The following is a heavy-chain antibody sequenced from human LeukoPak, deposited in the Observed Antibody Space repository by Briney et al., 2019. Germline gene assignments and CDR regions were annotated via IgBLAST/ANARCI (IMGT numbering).Heavy chain of an antibody. CDR3: ARVPEGYCSGGGCYPTAGVGFDY. CDR2: IYHSGST. D-gene: IGHD2-15*01. V-gene: IGHV4-38-2*02. J-gene: IGHJ4*02. CDR1: GYSISSGYY. Sequence: SETLSLTCTVSGYSISSGYYWGWIRQPPGKGLEWIGSIYHSGSTYYNPSLKSRVTISVDTSKNQFSLKLSSVTAADTAVYYCARVPEGYCSGGGCYPTAGVGFDYWGQGTLVTVSS.